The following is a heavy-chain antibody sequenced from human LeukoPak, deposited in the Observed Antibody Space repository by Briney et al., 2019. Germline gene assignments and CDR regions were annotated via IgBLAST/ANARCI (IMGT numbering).Heavy chain of an antibody. V-gene: IGHV4-34*01. D-gene: IGHD6-13*01. Sequence: PSETLSLTCAVYGGSFSGYYWSWIRQPPGKGLGWIGEINHSGSTNYNPSLKSRVTMSVDTSKNQFSLKLSSVTAADTAVYYCARFGSSWVFDAFDIWGQGTMVTVSS. J-gene: IGHJ3*02. CDR1: GGSFSGYY. CDR2: INHSGST. CDR3: ARFGSSWVFDAFDI.